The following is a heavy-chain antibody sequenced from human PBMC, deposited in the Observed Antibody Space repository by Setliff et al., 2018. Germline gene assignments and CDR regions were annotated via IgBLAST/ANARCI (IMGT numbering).Heavy chain of an antibody. Sequence: SETLSLTCAVSGGSISSPNWWHWVRQPPGKGLEWIGEIYHSGTTNYNPSLKSRVTMSVDKSRNQFSLRLTSVTAADTAIYYCTRAYSGSHDYWGQGTLVTVSS. V-gene: IGHV4-4*02. CDR3: TRAYSGSHDY. J-gene: IGHJ4*02. CDR2: IYHSGTT. CDR1: GGSISSPNW. D-gene: IGHD1-26*01.